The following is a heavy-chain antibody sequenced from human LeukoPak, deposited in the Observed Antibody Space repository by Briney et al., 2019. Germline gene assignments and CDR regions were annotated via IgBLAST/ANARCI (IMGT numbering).Heavy chain of an antibody. CDR1: GLTFSSYA. CDR3: AKDSPGATIFGVVITRTDLFDY. V-gene: IGHV3-23*01. J-gene: IGHJ4*02. D-gene: IGHD3-3*01. Sequence: GGSLRLSCAASGLTFSSYAMSWVRQAPGKGLEWVSAITGSGGSTYYADSVKGRFTISRDNSKNTLYLQMNSLRAEDTAVYYCAKDSPGATIFGVVITRTDLFDYWGQGTLVTVSS. CDR2: ITGSGGST.